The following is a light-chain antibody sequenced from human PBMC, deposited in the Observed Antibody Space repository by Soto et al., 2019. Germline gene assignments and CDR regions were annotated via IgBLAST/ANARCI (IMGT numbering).Light chain of an antibody. CDR2: DVS. Sequence: QSALPHPASVSGSPGQSITISCTGTSSDVGDYNYVSWYQQHPGKAPKVMIYDVSNRPSGVSNRFSGSKSGNTPSLTISGLQAEDEADYYCSSYTSSSTLVFGTGTKVTVL. CDR3: SSYTSSSTLV. V-gene: IGLV2-14*01. J-gene: IGLJ1*01. CDR1: SSDVGDYNY.